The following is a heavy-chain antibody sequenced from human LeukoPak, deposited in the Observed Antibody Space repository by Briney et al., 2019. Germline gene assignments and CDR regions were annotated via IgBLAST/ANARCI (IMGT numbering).Heavy chain of an antibody. Sequence: PGGSLRLSCAASGFTFSSYWMSWVRQAPGKGLEWVANIKQDGSEKYYVDSVKGRFTISRDNAKNSLYLQMNSLRAEDTAVYYCARSSLLDWLSEPDYWGQGTLVTVSS. V-gene: IGHV3-7*01. CDR2: IKQDGSEK. CDR1: GFTFSSYW. D-gene: IGHD3/OR15-3a*01. CDR3: ARSSLLDWLSEPDY. J-gene: IGHJ4*02.